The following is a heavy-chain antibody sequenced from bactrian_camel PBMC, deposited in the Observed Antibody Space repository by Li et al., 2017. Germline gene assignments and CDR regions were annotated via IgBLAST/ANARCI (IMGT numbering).Heavy chain of an antibody. CDR1: GYMVFAVHC. CDR3: AALCRGQWDSPDCTY. J-gene: IGHJ4*01. D-gene: IGHD3*01. Sequence: HVQLVESGGGSVQAGGSLRLSCEQSGYMVFAVHCVAWFRQSPGKELEMVARIRVDEREGETSYADSVKGRFTISRDSRNNIMYLQMSGLKPEDTAMYYCAALCRGQWDSPDCTYWGQGTQVTVSS. CDR2: IRVDEREGET. V-gene: IGHV3S61*01.